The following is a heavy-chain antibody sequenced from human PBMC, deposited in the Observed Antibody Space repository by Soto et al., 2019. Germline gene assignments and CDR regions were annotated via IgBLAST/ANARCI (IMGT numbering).Heavy chain of an antibody. CDR2: IYFSGST. CDR1: GGSISSGNFY. V-gene: IGHV4-30-4*01. D-gene: IGHD1-26*01. J-gene: IGHJ4*02. Sequence: VQLQESGPGLVRPSETLSLTCTVSGGSISSGNFYWSWIRQPPGKGLEWIGYIYFSGSTSYSPSLKSRLTISLNTSNNQFSLKLTSVTAADTTVSYCAHDSHGGNTYFDLWGQGALVTVYS. CDR3: AHDSHGGNTYFDL.